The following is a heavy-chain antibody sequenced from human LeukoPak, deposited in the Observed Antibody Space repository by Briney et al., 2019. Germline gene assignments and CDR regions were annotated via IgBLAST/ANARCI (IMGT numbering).Heavy chain of an antibody. CDR1: GYTFTGYY. CDR2: INHNSGGT. CDR3: ARTPPGGASHYYYYMDV. V-gene: IGHV1-2*02. Sequence: ASVRVSCKASGYTFTGYYMHWVRQAPGQGLEWMGWINHNSGGTNYAQKFQGRVTMTRDTSISTAYMELSRLRSDDTAVYYCARTPPGGASHYYYYMDVWGKGTTVTVSS. J-gene: IGHJ6*03. D-gene: IGHD3-10*01.